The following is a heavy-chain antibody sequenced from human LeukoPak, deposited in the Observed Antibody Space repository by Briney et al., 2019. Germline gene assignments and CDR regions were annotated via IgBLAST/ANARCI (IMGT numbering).Heavy chain of an antibody. CDR3: TTLYYDILTGYIDY. CDR1: GFTFSSYG. D-gene: IGHD3-9*01. Sequence: GGSLRLSCAASGFTFSSYGMHWVRQAPGKGLEWVSVIDSGGTTYYAGSVKGRFTISRENSKNTLYLQMNSLKTEDTAVYYCTTLYYDILTGYIDYWGQGTLVTVSS. J-gene: IGHJ4*02. V-gene: IGHV3-NL1*01. CDR2: IDSGGTT.